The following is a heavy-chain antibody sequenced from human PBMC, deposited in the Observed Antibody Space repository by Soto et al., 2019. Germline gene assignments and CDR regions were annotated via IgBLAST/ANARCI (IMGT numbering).Heavy chain of an antibody. CDR2: ISAYNGNT. V-gene: IGHV1-18*01. D-gene: IGHD3-10*01. J-gene: IGHJ4*02. CDR1: GYTFISYG. Sequence: QVQLVQSGAEVKKPGASVKVSCKASGYTFISYGISWVRQAPGQGLEWMGWISAYNGNTNYAQKLQGRVTMTTDTSTSTAYMELRSLRSDDTAVYYCARDFRAELYYGSGSSIDYWGQGTLVTVSS. CDR3: ARDFRAELYYGSGSSIDY.